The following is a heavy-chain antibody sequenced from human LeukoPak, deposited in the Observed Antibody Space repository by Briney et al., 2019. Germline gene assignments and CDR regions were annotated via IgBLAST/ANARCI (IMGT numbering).Heavy chain of an antibody. CDR1: GFTFGTYS. D-gene: IGHD3-10*01. J-gene: IGHJ3*02. Sequence: QPGGSLRLSCAASGFTFGTYSMNWVRQAPGKGLEWISYIKSSSSTIYYADSVRGRFTISRDNAKNSMYLQMNSLGDEDTAVYYCARDRDIFDIWGQGTMVTVSS. CDR2: IKSSSSTI. V-gene: IGHV3-48*02. CDR3: ARDRDIFDI.